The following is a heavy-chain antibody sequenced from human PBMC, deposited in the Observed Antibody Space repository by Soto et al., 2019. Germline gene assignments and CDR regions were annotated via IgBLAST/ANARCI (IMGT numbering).Heavy chain of an antibody. V-gene: IGHV4-39*01. D-gene: IGHD2-21*02. CDR3: ARHPSDFWFDP. J-gene: IGHJ5*02. Sequence: SETLSVTCSVSGGYISSSRYFWGWIRQPPGKGLEWIGSIYYSGSTYYNPSLKSRVTVSVDTSKNQFSLKLSSVTAADTAVYYCARHPSDFWFDPWGQGTLVTVSS. CDR2: IYYSGST. CDR1: GGYISSSRYF.